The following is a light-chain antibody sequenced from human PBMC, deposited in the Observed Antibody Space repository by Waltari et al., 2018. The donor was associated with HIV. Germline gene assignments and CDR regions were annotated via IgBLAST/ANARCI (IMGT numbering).Light chain of an antibody. CDR3: SAYTSISTLAV. CDR1: SSDIGGYDY. CDR2: GVS. Sequence: QSALTQLASVSGSPGQSITISCTGTSSDIGGYDYVSWYQQHPGKAPKLMIYGVSSRPSGVSNRFSGSRSGNTASLTISGLQAEDEADYYCSAYTSISTLAVFGGGTKLTVL. J-gene: IGLJ2*01. V-gene: IGLV2-14*01.